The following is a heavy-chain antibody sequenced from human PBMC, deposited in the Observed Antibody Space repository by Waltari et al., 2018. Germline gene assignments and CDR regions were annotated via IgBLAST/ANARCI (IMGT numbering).Heavy chain of an antibody. Sequence: EVQLVESGGGLIQPGGSLRLSCAASGFTFSSYWMHWVRQAPGKGLVVVSRINNDGLIINYADAVKGRFTVSRDNAKNTLYLQMNSLRAEDTAVYYCVRGMGDYWGQGTLVTVSS. CDR2: INNDGLII. J-gene: IGHJ4*02. CDR1: GFTFSSYW. V-gene: IGHV3-74*01. D-gene: IGHD3-10*01. CDR3: VRGMGDY.